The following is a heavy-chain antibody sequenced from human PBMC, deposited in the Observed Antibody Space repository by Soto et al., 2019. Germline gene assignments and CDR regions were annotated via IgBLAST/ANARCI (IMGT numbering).Heavy chain of an antibody. CDR1: GFTFSSYA. V-gene: IGHV3-23*01. Sequence: GGSLRLSCASSGFTFSSYAMSWVRQAPGKGLEWVSAISGSGGSTYYADSVKGRFTISRDNSKNTLYLQMNSLRAEDTAVYYCAKDYYDSSGYYSYWGQGTLVTVSS. CDR3: AKDYYDSSGYYSY. CDR2: ISGSGGST. D-gene: IGHD3-22*01. J-gene: IGHJ4*02.